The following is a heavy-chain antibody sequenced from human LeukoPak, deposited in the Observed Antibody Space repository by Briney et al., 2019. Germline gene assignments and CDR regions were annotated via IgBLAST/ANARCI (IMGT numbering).Heavy chain of an antibody. J-gene: IGHJ4*02. CDR3: ARDSEVRRNLWHY. CDR1: GGTFSSYA. CDR2: IIPTFGTA. Sequence: SVKVSCKASGGTFSSYAISWVRQAPGQGLGWMGGIIPTFGTANYAQKFQGRVTITADESTSTVYMELSSLRSEDTAVYYCARDSEVRRNLWHYWGQGTLVTVSS. D-gene: IGHD3-10*01. V-gene: IGHV1-69*13.